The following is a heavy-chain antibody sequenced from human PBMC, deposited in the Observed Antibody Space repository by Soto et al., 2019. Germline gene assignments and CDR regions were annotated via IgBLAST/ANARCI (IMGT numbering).Heavy chain of an antibody. V-gene: IGHV4-39*07. CDR3: ARDAYGSGSYLVKGNYYYGMDV. CDR2: IYYSGST. D-gene: IGHD3-10*01. J-gene: IGHJ6*02. Sequence: PSETLSLTCTVSGGSISSNNYYWGWIRQPPGKGLEWIGSIYYSGSTYYNPSLKSRVTISVDTSKNQFSLKLSSVTAADTAVYYCARDAYGSGSYLVKGNYYYGMDVWGQGTTVTVSS. CDR1: GGSISSNNYY.